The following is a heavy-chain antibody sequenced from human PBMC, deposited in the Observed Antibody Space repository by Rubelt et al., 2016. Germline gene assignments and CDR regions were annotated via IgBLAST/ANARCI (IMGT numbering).Heavy chain of an antibody. CDR2: ISGNSGNT. D-gene: IGHD3-3*01. CDR3: ARVGSWSIDH. Sequence: QVQLAQSGAEVKKPGASVKVSCKASGYTFTDYHLHWVRQAPGQGLEWMGWISGNSGNTDYVQKFQGRVTMTTETTTGAAYMELRSLRSDDTAVYFCARVGSWSIDHWGQGTLVTVSS. J-gene: IGHJ4*02. V-gene: IGHV1-2*02. CDR1: GYTFTDYH.